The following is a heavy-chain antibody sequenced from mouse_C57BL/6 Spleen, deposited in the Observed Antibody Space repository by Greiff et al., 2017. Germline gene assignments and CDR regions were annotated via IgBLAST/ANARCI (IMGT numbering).Heavy chain of an antibody. Sequence: QVQLQQSGAELARPGASVKMSCKASGYTFTSYTMHWVKQRPGQGLEWIGYINPSSGYTKYNQKFKDKATLTADKSSSTAYMQLSSLTSEDSAVYYCARWIYYDSYFDYWGQSTTRTVSS. V-gene: IGHV1-4*01. CDR3: ARWIYYDSYFDY. J-gene: IGHJ2*01. CDR2: INPSSGYT. CDR1: GYTFTSYT. D-gene: IGHD2-4*01.